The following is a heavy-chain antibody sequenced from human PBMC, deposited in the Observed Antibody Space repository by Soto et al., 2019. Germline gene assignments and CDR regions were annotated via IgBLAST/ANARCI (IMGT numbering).Heavy chain of an antibody. D-gene: IGHD1-26*01. V-gene: IGHV1-46*01. Sequence: QVQLVQSGAEVKKPGASVKVSCKASGHTLSDANINWVRQAPGQGPEWMGIFNPRADTTNYAQKFQGRVTMTRDTATSTVYMELSSLRSEDTAVYYCVRDLRVGGDYWGQGTLVTVSS. J-gene: IGHJ4*02. CDR1: GHTLSDAN. CDR2: FNPRADTT. CDR3: VRDLRVGGDY.